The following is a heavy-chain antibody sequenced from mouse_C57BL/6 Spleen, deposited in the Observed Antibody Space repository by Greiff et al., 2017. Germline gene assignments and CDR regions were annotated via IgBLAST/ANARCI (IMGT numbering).Heavy chain of an antibody. D-gene: IGHD2-2*01. J-gene: IGHJ2*01. CDR3: ARGGYAYYFDY. CDR2: INPNNGGT. V-gene: IGHV1-18*01. Sequence: DVQLQESGPELVKPGASVKIPCKASGYTFTAYNMGWVKQRHGKSLEWIGDINPNNGGTNYNQKFKGKATLTVDKSSSTAYLELLSLTSEYTAVYYCARGGYAYYFDYWGQGTTLTVSS. CDR1: GYTFTAYN.